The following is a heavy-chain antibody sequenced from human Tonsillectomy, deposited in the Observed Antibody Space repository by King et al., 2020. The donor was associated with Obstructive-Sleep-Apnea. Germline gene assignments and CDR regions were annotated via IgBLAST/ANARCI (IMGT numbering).Heavy chain of an antibody. D-gene: IGHD3-9*01. Sequence: VQLQESGPGLVKPSETLSLTCIVSGGSISSFYWTWIRQPPGKGLEWIGYISYSGSTNYNPSLNSRVTISVDTSNNQFSLKLSSVTAADTAVYYCARHGPYDILTGYKGYFDYWGQGTLVTVSS. CDR3: ARHGPYDILTGYKGYFDY. CDR2: ISYSGST. J-gene: IGHJ4*02. V-gene: IGHV4-59*08. CDR1: GGSISSFY.